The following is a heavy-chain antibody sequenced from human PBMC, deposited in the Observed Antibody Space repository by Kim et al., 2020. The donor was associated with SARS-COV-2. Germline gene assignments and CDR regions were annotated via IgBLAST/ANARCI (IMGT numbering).Heavy chain of an antibody. J-gene: IGHJ4*02. CDR2: ST. D-gene: IGHD1-1*01. CDR3: ARESRNLIFDY. Sequence: STNYNPSLESRVTVSVDTSKNQFSLQLRSVTAADTAVYFCARESRNLIFDYWGQGALVTVSS. V-gene: IGHV4-4*07.